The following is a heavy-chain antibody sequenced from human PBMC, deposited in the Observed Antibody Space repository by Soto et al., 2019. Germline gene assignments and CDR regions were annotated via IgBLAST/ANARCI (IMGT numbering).Heavy chain of an antibody. CDR2: INHSGST. CDR1: GGSFSGYY. D-gene: IGHD3-22*01. CDR3: ARGSTMIVVVSYYYGMDV. V-gene: IGHV4-34*01. Sequence: SETLSLTCAVYGGSFSGYYWSWIRQPPGKGLEWIGEINHSGSTNYNPSLKSRVTISVDTSKNQFSLKLSSVTAADTAVYYYARGSTMIVVVSYYYGMDVWGQGTTVTVSS. J-gene: IGHJ6*02.